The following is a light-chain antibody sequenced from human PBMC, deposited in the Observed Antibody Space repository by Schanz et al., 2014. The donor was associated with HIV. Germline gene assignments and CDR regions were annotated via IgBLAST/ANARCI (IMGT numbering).Light chain of an antibody. J-gene: IGLJ3*02. CDR1: SSDIGTYNR. CDR3: SSYTTSSPLV. CDR2: EVS. Sequence: QSALTQPPSVSGSPGQSVTISCTGTSSDIGTYNRVSWYQQSPGTAPKLLIYEVSDRPSGIPDRFSGSKSGNTASLTISGLQAEDEADYFCSSYTTSSPLVFGKGTKLTVL. V-gene: IGLV2-18*02.